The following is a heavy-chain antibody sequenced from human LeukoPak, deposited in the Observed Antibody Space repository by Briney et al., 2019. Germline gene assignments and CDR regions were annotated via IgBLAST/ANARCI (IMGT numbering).Heavy chain of an antibody. CDR2: IYYTGTT. CDR1: GGSISTYY. V-gene: IGHV4-59*01. Sequence: PSETLSLTCSVSGGSISTYYWSWIRQLPGKGLEWIGYIYYTGTTNYNPSLRSRVAISVDTSRNQFSLRLSSVTAADTAVYYCAREDPQTTVPEGMDVWGHGTTVIVSS. D-gene: IGHD4-17*01. J-gene: IGHJ6*02. CDR3: AREDPQTTVPEGMDV.